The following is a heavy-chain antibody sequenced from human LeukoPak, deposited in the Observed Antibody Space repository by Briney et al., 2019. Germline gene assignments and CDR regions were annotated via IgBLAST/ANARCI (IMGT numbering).Heavy chain of an antibody. CDR1: GGTFSSYA. CDR3: ARSVLTAYYYFDY. V-gene: IGHV1-69*05. CDR2: VIPSFGTA. J-gene: IGHJ4*02. D-gene: IGHD3-9*01. Sequence: GASVKVSCKASGGTFSSYAISWVRQAPGQGLEWMGGVIPSFGTANYAQKFQGRVTITTDESTSTAYMELSSLRSEDTAVYYCARSVLTAYYYFDYWGQGTLVTVSS.